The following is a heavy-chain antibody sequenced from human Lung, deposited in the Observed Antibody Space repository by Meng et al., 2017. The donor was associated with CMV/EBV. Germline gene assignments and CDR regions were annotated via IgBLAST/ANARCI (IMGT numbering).Heavy chain of an antibody. D-gene: IGHD2-2*01. Sequence: HVQLGPSGAEVKKPGASVKVSCKASGYSFTTYAMHWVRQAPGQRLEWMGWINAGNGNTKYSEKFQSRVTITRDTAASTAYMELSSLRSEDTAVYYCARTGCSSSSCYDYWGQGTLVTVSS. CDR1: GYSFTTYA. CDR2: INAGNGNT. V-gene: IGHV1-3*01. J-gene: IGHJ4*02. CDR3: ARTGCSSSSCYDY.